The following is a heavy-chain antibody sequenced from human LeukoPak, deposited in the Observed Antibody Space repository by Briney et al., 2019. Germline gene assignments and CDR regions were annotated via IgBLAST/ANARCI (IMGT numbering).Heavy chain of an antibody. CDR1: GFMFIGYG. CDR2: IRFDGRYE. Sequence: GGSLRLSCEASGFMFIGYGMHWVRQTPGGGLEWVAFIRFDGRYEYYTHSVNGRFTISRDNSKNTLYLQMNSLRAEDTAVYYCTLTAAFDIWGQGTMVTVSS. V-gene: IGHV3-30*02. CDR3: TLTAAFDI. D-gene: IGHD2-21*02. J-gene: IGHJ3*02.